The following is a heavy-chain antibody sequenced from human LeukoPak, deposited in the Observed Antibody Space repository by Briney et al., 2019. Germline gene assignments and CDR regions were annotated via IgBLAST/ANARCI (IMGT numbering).Heavy chain of an antibody. J-gene: IGHJ4*02. Sequence: GGSLRLSCAASGFSFSTYEMNWVRQAPGKGLEWVSYISGSGSTIYYADSVKGRFTISRDNAKNSLYLQMNSLRAEDTAVYYCARDLRCGGDCPDYWGQGTLVTVSS. CDR2: ISGSGSTI. V-gene: IGHV3-48*03. CDR1: GFSFSTYE. CDR3: ARDLRCGGDCPDY. D-gene: IGHD2-21*02.